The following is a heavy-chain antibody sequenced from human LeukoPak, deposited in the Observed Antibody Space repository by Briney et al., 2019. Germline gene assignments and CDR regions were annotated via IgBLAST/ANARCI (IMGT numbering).Heavy chain of an antibody. Sequence: GGSLRLSCAASGFTFSSYAMHWVRQAPGKGLEWVAVISYDGSNKYYADSVKGRSTISRDNSKNTLYLQMNSLRAEDTAVYYCASADDFWSGFDYWGQGTLVTVSS. CDR3: ASADDFWSGFDY. CDR1: GFTFSSYA. J-gene: IGHJ4*02. V-gene: IGHV3-30-3*01. D-gene: IGHD3-3*01. CDR2: ISYDGSNK.